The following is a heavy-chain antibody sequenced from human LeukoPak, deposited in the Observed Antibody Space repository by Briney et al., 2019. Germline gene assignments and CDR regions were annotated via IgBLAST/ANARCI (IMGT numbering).Heavy chain of an antibody. CDR1: GGSFSGYY. D-gene: IGHD3-10*01. Sequence: SETLSLTCAVYGGSFSGYYWSWIRQPPGKGLEWIGEINHSGSTNYNPSLKSRVTISVDTSKNQFSLKLSSVTAADTAVYYCARGAYYYGSGSYLPYYFDYCGQGTLVTVSS. V-gene: IGHV4-34*01. J-gene: IGHJ4*02. CDR2: INHSGST. CDR3: ARGAYYYGSGSYLPYYFDY.